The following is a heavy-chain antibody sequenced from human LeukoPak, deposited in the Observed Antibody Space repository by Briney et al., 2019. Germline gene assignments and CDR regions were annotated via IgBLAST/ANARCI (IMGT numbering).Heavy chain of an antibody. Sequence: PLASVKASCKASGYTFTSYGISWVRQAPGQGLEWMGWISAYNGNTNYAQKLQGRVTMTTDTSTSTAYMELRSLRSDDTAVYYCARGYYDFWSAPDHAFDIWGQGTMVTVSS. CDR2: ISAYNGNT. CDR3: ARGYYDFWSAPDHAFDI. D-gene: IGHD3-3*01. CDR1: GYTFTSYG. V-gene: IGHV1-18*01. J-gene: IGHJ3*02.